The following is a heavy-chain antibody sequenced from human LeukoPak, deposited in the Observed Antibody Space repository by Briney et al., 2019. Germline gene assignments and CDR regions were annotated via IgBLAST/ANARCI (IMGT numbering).Heavy chain of an antibody. CDR3: AKDLHIAVAGTRYWDY. CDR1: GFTFSDYA. D-gene: IGHD6-19*01. J-gene: IGHJ4*02. CDR2: ISSSGGST. Sequence: GGSLRLSCAAPGFTFSDYAMSWVRQAPGKGLEWVSAISSSGGSTYYADSVKGRFTISGDNSKNTLYLQMNSLRAEDTAVYYCAKDLHIAVAGTRYWDYWGQGTLVAVSS. V-gene: IGHV3-23*01.